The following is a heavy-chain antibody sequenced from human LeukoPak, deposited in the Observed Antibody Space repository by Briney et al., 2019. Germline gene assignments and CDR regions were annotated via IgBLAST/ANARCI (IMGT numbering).Heavy chain of an antibody. J-gene: IGHJ4*02. V-gene: IGHV3-30*18. CDR3: AKDRDWYYFDY. CDR1: GFTFSSYG. D-gene: IGHD5-24*01. CDR2: ISYDGSNK. Sequence: PGGSLRLSCAASGFTFSSYGMHWVRQAPGKGLEWVAVISYDGSNKYYADSVKGRFTISRDNPKNTLYLQMNSLRAEDTAVYYCAKDRDWYYFDYWGQGTLVTVSS.